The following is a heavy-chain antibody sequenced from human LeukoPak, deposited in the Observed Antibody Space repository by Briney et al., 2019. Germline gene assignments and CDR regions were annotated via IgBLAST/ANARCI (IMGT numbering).Heavy chain of an antibody. D-gene: IGHD3-22*01. CDR3: ASAPYYYDSSGYYVEY. J-gene: IGHJ4*02. CDR2: IIPILGIA. CDR1: GGTFSSYA. V-gene: IGHV1-69*04. Sequence: SVKVSCKASGGTFSSYAISWVRQAPGQGLEWMGRIIPILGIANYAQKLQGRVTITADKSTSTAYMELSSLRSEDTAVYYCASAPYYYDSSGYYVEYWGQGTLVTVSS.